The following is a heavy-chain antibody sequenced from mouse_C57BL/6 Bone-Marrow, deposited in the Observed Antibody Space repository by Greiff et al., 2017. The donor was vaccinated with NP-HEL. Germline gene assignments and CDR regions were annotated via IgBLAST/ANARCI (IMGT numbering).Heavy chain of an antibody. CDR2: IRLKSDNYAT. D-gene: IGHD2-3*01. V-gene: IGHV6-3*01. J-gene: IGHJ2*01. Sequence: EVKLQESGGGLVQPGGSMKLSCVASGFTFSNYWMNWVRQSPEKGLEWVAQIRLKSDNYATHYAESVKGRFTISRDDSKSSVYLQMNNLRAEDTGIYYFEGYYVYFDYGGQGTTPTVSS. CDR1: GFTFSNYW. CDR3: EGYYVYFDY.